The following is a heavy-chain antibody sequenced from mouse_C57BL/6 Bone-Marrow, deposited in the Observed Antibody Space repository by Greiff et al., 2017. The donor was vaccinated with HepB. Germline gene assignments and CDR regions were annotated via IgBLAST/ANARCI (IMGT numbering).Heavy chain of an antibody. CDR3: ARTGDGSSYWYFDV. J-gene: IGHJ1*03. CDR2: IWSGGST. Sequence: VQGVESGPGLVQPSQSLSITCTVSGFSLTSYGVHWVRQSPGKGLEWLGVIWSGGSTDYNAAFISRLSISKDNSKSQVFFKMNSLQADDTAIYYCARTGDGSSYWYFDVWGTGTTVTVSS. D-gene: IGHD1-1*01. V-gene: IGHV2-2*01. CDR1: GFSLTSYG.